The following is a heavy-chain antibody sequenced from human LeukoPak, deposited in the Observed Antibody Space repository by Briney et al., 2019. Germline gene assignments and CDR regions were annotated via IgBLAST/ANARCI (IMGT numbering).Heavy chain of an antibody. Sequence: ASVKVSCKASGGTFSSYAISWVRQAPGQGLEWMGGIIPIFGTANHAQKFQGRVTITADESTSTAYMELSSLRSEDTAVYYCAREDIVVVPRQDYYYYYGMDVWGQGTTVTVSS. J-gene: IGHJ6*02. CDR1: GGTFSSYA. CDR2: IIPIFGTA. V-gene: IGHV1-69*13. CDR3: AREDIVVVPRQDYYYYYGMDV. D-gene: IGHD2-2*01.